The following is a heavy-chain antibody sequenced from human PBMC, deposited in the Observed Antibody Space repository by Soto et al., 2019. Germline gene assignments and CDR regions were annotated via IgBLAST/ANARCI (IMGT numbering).Heavy chain of an antibody. CDR2: IIPIFGTA. D-gene: IGHD2-21*02. J-gene: IGHJ4*02. CDR1: GGTFSSYA. CDR3: ARVGYCGGDCYPYDY. Sequence: QVQLVQSGAEVKKPGSSVKVSCKASGGTFSSYAISWVRQAPGQGLEWMGGIIPIFGTANYAQKFQGRGTITADESTSPAYMELSSLRSEDTAVYYCARVGYCGGDCYPYDYWGQGTLVTVSS. V-gene: IGHV1-69*01.